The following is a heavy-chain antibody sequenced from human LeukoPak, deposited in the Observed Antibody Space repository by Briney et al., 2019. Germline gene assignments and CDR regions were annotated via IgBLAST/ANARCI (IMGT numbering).Heavy chain of an antibody. Sequence: SETLSLTCAVYGGSFSGYYWSWIRQPPGKGLEWIGEINHSGSTNYNPSLKSRVTISVDTSKNQFSLKLSSVTAADTAVYYCARVHQLPGPAAAGAHSVDYWGQGTLVTVSS. V-gene: IGHV4-34*01. CDR2: INHSGST. CDR3: ARVHQLPGPAAAGAHSVDY. D-gene: IGHD6-13*01. J-gene: IGHJ4*02. CDR1: GGSFSGYY.